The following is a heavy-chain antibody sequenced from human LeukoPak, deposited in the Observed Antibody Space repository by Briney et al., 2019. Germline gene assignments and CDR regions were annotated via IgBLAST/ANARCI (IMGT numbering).Heavy chain of an antibody. Sequence: SETLSLTCTVSGGSISSDNYSWSWIRQPAGKGLEWIGRVYTSGSTNYNPSLKSRVTISVDTSKKQFSLKLSSVTAADTAVYYCARARRITMIVDAFDIWGQGTMVTVSS. CDR3: ARARRITMIVDAFDI. CDR2: VYTSGST. J-gene: IGHJ3*02. V-gene: IGHV4-61*02. CDR1: GGSISSDNYS. D-gene: IGHD3-22*01.